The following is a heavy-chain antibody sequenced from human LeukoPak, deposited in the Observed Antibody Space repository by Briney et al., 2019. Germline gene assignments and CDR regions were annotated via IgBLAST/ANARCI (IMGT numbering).Heavy chain of an antibody. CDR1: GFTFSSYS. J-gene: IGHJ4*02. CDR3: AKVAGRGELNY. CDR2: ISGSGGST. V-gene: IGHV3-23*01. Sequence: GGSLRLSCAASGFTFSSYSMNWVRQAPGKGLEWVSAISGSGGSTYYADSVKGRFTISRDNSKNTLYLQMNSLRAEDTAVYYCAKVAGRGELNYWGQGTLVTVSS. D-gene: IGHD3-10*01.